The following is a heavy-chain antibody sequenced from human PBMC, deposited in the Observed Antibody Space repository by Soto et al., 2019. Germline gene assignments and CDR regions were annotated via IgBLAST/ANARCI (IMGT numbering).Heavy chain of an antibody. CDR1: GFTFKESA. V-gene: IGHV5-51*01. CDR3: ARGYSNGWSLHPYYFDY. Sequence: GGSLRLSCEASGFTFKESAMNWVRQAPGKGLEWVASISDSDTRYSPSFQGQVAISADNSVSTAYLQLSTLTASDTAMYYCARGYSNGWSLHPYYFDYWGQGALVTVSS. CDR2: ISDSDT. D-gene: IGHD6-13*01. J-gene: IGHJ4*02.